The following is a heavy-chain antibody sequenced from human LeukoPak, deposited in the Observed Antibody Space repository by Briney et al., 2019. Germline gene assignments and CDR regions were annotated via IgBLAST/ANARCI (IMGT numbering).Heavy chain of an antibody. CDR2: ISSSGGTT. V-gene: IGHV3-23*01. CDR1: GLTFSSYA. D-gene: IGHD6-13*01. CDR3: ANAPVYSSSWYGFYY. J-gene: IGHJ4*02. Sequence: GGSLRLSCAASGLTFSSYAMTWVRQAPGKGLERVSTISSSGGTTHYADSVKGRFTISRDNSKNTLYLQMNSLSAEDTAVYYCANAPVYSSSWYGFYYWGQGTQVTVSS.